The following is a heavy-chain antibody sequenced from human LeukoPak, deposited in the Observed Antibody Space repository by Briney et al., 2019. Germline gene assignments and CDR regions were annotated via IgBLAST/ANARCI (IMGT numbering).Heavy chain of an antibody. CDR1: GFTFISYA. D-gene: IGHD2-15*01. Sequence: PGGSLRLSCAASGFTFISYAMSWVRQAPVKGLEGVSIISGSGGSTYYADSVKGRFTISRDNSKNTLYLQMNSLRAEDTAVYYCAKDSGGINWFDPWGQGTLVTVSS. J-gene: IGHJ5*02. CDR3: AKDSGGINWFDP. V-gene: IGHV3-23*01. CDR2: ISGSGGST.